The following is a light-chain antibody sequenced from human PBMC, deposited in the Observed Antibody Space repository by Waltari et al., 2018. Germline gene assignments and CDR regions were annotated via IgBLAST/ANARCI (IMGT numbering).Light chain of an antibody. J-gene: IGKJ1*01. Sequence: RANESVSKYLAGYQQIPGQAPRLLIYDASIRATGIPDRFSGSGWGTDFSLSISRRESEDFAVYYCQKDGTLRATFGRGTKVQ. CDR3: QKDGTLRAT. CDR1: ESVSKY. CDR2: DAS. V-gene: IGKV3-20*01.